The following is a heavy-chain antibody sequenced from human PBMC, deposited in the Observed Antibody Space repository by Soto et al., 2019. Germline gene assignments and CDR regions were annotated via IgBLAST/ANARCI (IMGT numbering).Heavy chain of an antibody. CDR2: IYYSGST. CDR1: GGSISSDY. CDR3: ARESNYYGSGSYYNRNWFDP. V-gene: IGHV4-59*12. Sequence: PSETLSLTCTVSGGSISSDYWSWTRQPPGKGLEWLGYIYYSGSTYYNPSLKSRVTISVDTSKNQFSLKLSSVTAADTAVYYCARESNYYGSGSYYNRNWFDPWGQGTLVTVSS. J-gene: IGHJ5*02. D-gene: IGHD3-10*01.